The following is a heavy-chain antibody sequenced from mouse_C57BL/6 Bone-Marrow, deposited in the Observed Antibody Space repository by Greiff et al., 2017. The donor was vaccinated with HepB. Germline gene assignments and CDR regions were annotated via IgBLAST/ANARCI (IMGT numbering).Heavy chain of an antibody. D-gene: IGHD1-1*01. CDR2: IYPGDGDT. Sequence: VQLQQSGAELVKPGASVKISCKASGYAFSSYWMNWVKQRPGKGLEWIGQIYPGDGDTNYNGKFKGKATLTADKSSSTAYMQLSSLTSEDSAVYFCAREDYYGSSPSWFAYWGQGTLVTVSA. V-gene: IGHV1-80*01. CDR1: GYAFSSYW. J-gene: IGHJ3*01. CDR3: AREDYYGSSPSWFAY.